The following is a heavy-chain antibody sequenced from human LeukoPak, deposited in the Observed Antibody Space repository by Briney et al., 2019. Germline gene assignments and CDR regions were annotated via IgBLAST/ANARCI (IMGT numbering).Heavy chain of an antibody. J-gene: IGHJ6*03. V-gene: IGHV3-74*01. Sequence: GGSLRLSCAATGCTFSSYWMHWVRQAPGKGLVWVSRINSDGSSTSYADSVKGRFTISRDNAKNTLYLQMNSLRAEDTAVYYCAREGYSSGWYGYYYYMDVWGKGTTVTVSS. CDR2: INSDGSST. CDR1: GCTFSSYW. CDR3: AREGYSSGWYGYYYYMDV. D-gene: IGHD6-19*01.